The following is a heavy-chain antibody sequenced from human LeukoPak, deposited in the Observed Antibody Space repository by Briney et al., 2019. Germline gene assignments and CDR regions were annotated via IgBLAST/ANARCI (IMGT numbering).Heavy chain of an antibody. V-gene: IGHV4-59*01. D-gene: IGHD5-18*01. CDR1: GGSISSYH. CDR3: ARDFTAMGDAFDI. CDR2: IYYSGST. J-gene: IGHJ3*02. Sequence: SETLSLTCTVSGGSISSYHWSWIRQPPGKGLEWIGYIYYSGSTNYNPSHKSRVTISVDTSKNQFSVMLSSVTAADTAVYYCARDFTAMGDAFDIWGQGTMVTVSS.